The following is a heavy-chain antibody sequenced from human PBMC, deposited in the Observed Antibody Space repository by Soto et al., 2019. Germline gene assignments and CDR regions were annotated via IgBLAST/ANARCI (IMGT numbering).Heavy chain of an antibody. CDR1: GGPISSYY. CDR2: IYYSGST. J-gene: IGHJ4*02. Sequence: ETLSLTCTPSGGPISSYYWSWIRQPPGQEVEWIGYIYYSGSTYYNPSLQSRVTISVDTSKNKFSLKLSSVTAADTAVYYCARGSDILAGYYVFDYWGQGTLVTVSS. V-gene: IGHV4-59*12. CDR3: ARGSDILAGYYVFDY. D-gene: IGHD3-9*01.